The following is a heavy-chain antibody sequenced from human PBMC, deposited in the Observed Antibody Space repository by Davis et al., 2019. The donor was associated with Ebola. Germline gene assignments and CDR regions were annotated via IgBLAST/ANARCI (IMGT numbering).Heavy chain of an antibody. V-gene: IGHV3-30*03. CDR2: VSYDGSNT. CDR1: GFHFSLYG. Sequence: GGSLRLSCPASGFHFSLYGMHWVRQAPGKGLEWVAVVSYDGSNTYYADSVRGRFTISRDNAKNSLYLQMDSLRAEDTAVYYCTSHDYGVDYYQYYGMDVWGKGTTVIVSS. CDR3: TSHDYGVDYYQYYGMDV. J-gene: IGHJ6*04. D-gene: IGHD4/OR15-4a*01.